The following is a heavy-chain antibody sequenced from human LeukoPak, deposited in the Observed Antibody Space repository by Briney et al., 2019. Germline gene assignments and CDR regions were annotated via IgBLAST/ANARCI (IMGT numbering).Heavy chain of an antibody. D-gene: IGHD3/OR15-3a*01. J-gene: IGHJ1*01. CDR3: SRDLGTGRPHDV. CDR1: GFTVSSNY. V-gene: IGHV3-7*01. CDR2: LNQWGNDK. Sequence: AGGSLRLSCAASGFTVSSNYMSWVRQAPGKGLEWVANLNQWGNDKYYADSVRGRFTISSDNARDALYLQMNSLRTEDTGLYYCSRDLGTGRPHDVWGLGTLVTVSS.